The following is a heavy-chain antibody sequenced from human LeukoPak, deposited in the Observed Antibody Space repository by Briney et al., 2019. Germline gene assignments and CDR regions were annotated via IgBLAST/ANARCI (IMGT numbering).Heavy chain of an antibody. Sequence: SETLSLTCAVYGGSFGGYSWNWIRQPPGKGLEWIGEINHSGSTNYNPSLKSRVTISVDTSKNQFSLKLSSVTAADTAVYYCARGEQQLVTYFDYWGQGTLVTVSS. CDR1: GGSFGGYS. CDR2: INHSGST. J-gene: IGHJ4*02. CDR3: ARGEQQLVTYFDY. D-gene: IGHD6-13*01. V-gene: IGHV4-34*01.